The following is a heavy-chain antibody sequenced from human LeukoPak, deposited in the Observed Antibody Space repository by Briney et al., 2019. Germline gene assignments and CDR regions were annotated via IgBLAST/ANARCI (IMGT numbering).Heavy chain of an antibody. V-gene: IGHV1-46*01. Sequence: ASVKLSCKASGYTFTSYYMHWVRQAPGQGLEWMGIINPSGGSTSYAQKFQGRVTMTRDTSTSTVYMELSSLRSEDTAAYYCARDQIGAAAGTVFGYWGQGTLVTVSS. J-gene: IGHJ4*02. CDR1: GYTFTSYY. CDR2: INPSGGST. D-gene: IGHD6-13*01. CDR3: ARDQIGAAAGTVFGY.